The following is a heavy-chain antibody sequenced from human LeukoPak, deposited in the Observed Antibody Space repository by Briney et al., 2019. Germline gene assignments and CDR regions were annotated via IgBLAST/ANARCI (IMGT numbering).Heavy chain of an antibody. V-gene: IGHV4-31*03. CDR1: GGSLSSGGYY. CDR3: AREPYSSDTNAFDI. CDR2: IYYSGRT. J-gene: IGHJ3*02. Sequence: SGTLSLTCTVSGGSLSSGGYYCSWIRHHPGKGLEWIGYIYYSGRTYSHPSLKSRVTISVDTSKNQFSLKLSSVTAADTAVYYCAREPYSSDTNAFDIWGQGTMVTVSS. D-gene: IGHD3-22*01.